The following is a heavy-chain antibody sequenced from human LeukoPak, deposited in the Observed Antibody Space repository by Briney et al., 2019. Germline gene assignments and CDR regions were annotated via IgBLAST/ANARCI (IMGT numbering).Heavy chain of an antibody. V-gene: IGHV1-24*01. CDR1: GYTLTELS. J-gene: IGHJ4*02. D-gene: IGHD3-22*01. CDR2: FDPEDGET. CDR3: AGGYYDSSGYYFGDFDY. Sequence: ASVKVSCKVSGYTLTELSMHWVRQAPGKGLEWMGGFDPEDGETIYAQKFQGRVTMTEDTSTDTAYMELSSLRSEDTAVYYCAGGYYDSSGYYFGDFDYWGQGTLVTVSS.